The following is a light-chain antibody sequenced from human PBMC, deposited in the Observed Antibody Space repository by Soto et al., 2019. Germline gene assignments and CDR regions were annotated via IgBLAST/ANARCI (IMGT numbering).Light chain of an antibody. J-gene: IGKJ1*01. V-gene: IGKV3-20*01. Sequence: MVFPQSPGTLSLSPGERATLSCRASQSVSSSYLAWYQQKPGQAPRLLIYGASSRATGIPDRFSGSGSGTDFTLTISRLEPEDFAVYYCQQYGSSGTFAQRTKVDI. CDR3: QQYGSSGT. CDR1: QSVSSSY. CDR2: GAS.